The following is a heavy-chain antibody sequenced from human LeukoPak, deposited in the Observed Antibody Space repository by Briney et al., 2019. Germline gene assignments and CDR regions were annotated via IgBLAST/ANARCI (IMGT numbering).Heavy chain of an antibody. Sequence: GGSLRLSCAASGFTFSSYSMNWVRQAPGKGLEWVSSTSSSSSYIYYADSVKGRFTISRDNAKNSLYLQMNSLRAEDTAVYYCARAPAPLAAAGKGWFAPGGQGTLVTVSS. CDR1: GFTFSSYS. CDR2: TSSSSSYI. J-gene: IGHJ5*02. D-gene: IGHD6-13*01. CDR3: ARAPAPLAAAGKGWFAP. V-gene: IGHV3-21*01.